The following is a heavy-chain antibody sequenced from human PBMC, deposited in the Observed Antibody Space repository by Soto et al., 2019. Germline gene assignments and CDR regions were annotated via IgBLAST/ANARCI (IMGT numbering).Heavy chain of an antibody. CDR2: INDRGGST. J-gene: IGHJ5*02. D-gene: IGHD3-10*01. CDR3: ARGPPDGTGSYSGWSYP. CDR1: GFTFNTYA. Sequence: VGSLLLSWAASGFTFNTYAMSWVRQAPGKGLEWVSGINDRGGSTYYADSVKVRFTISRDNSKNALYLQMNSLRAEDTAVYYCARGPPDGTGSYSGWSYPWVRGAPVSVA. V-gene: IGHV3-23*01.